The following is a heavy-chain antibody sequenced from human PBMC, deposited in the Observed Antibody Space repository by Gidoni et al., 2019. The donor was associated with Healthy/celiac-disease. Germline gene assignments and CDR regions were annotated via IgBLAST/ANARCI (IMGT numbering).Heavy chain of an antibody. Sequence: EVQLVESGGGLVKPGGSLRLSCAASGFTFRSYSMNWVRQAPGKGLEWVSSISSSSSYIYYADSVKGRFTISRDNAKNSLYLQMNSLRAEDTAVYYCARDGPWELLAWVGGVFDYWGQGTLVTVSS. CDR1: GFTFRSYS. J-gene: IGHJ4*02. CDR2: ISSSSSYI. V-gene: IGHV3-21*01. CDR3: ARDGPWELLAWVGGVFDY. D-gene: IGHD1-26*01.